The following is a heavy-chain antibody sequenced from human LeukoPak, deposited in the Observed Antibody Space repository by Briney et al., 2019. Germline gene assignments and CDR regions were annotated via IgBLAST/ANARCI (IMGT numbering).Heavy chain of an antibody. Sequence: HTGGSLRLSCAASGFTVSSNYMSWVRQAPGKGLEWVSVIYSGGSTYYADSVKGRFTISRDNSKNTLYLQMNSLRAEDTAVYYCARDSGYSYGYLDYWGQGTLVTVSS. V-gene: IGHV3-53*01. CDR3: ARDSGYSYGYLDY. D-gene: IGHD5-18*01. J-gene: IGHJ4*02. CDR2: IYSGGST. CDR1: GFTVSSNY.